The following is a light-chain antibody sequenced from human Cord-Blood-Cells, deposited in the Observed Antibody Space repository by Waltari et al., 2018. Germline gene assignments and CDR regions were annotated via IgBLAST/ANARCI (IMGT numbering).Light chain of an antibody. CDR2: WAS. Sequence: DIVMTQSPDSLAVSLGERATINCKSSQGVLYSSNNKNYLAWYQQKPGQPPKLLIYWASTRESGVPDRFRGSGSGTDFTLTIRSLQAEDVAVYYCQKYYSTPQTFGQGTKLEIK. V-gene: IGKV4-1*01. CDR1: QGVLYSSNNKNY. CDR3: QKYYSTPQT. J-gene: IGKJ2*01.